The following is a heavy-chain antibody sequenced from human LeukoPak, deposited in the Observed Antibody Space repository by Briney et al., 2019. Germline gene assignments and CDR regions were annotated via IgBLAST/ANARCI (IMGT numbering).Heavy chain of an antibody. CDR2: IASSGGST. CDR3: AKDIQLST. V-gene: IGHV3-23*01. CDR1: GFTFSSAA. D-gene: IGHD5-24*01. Sequence: GGSLRLSCAASGFTFSSAAMTWVRQAPGKGLEWVSLIASSGGSTYYADSVKGWFAISRDNSKNTLSLQMNSLRVEDTAIYYCAKDIQLSTWGLGTMVTVSS. J-gene: IGHJ3*01.